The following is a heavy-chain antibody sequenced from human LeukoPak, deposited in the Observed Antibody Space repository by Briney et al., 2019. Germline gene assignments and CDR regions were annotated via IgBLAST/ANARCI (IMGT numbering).Heavy chain of an antibody. V-gene: IGHV3-33*07. J-gene: IGHJ4*02. CDR1: GFSFSRHG. D-gene: IGHD3-22*01. Sequence: PGRSLRLSCAASGFSFSRHGMYWVRQAPGKGLEWVAVIWFDGTNKYYADSVKGRFTVSRDNFKNTLNLQMNSLRAEDTAVYYCAREFYDSSGYNYLGSWGQGTLVTVSS. CDR3: AREFYDSSGYNYLGS. CDR2: IWFDGTNK.